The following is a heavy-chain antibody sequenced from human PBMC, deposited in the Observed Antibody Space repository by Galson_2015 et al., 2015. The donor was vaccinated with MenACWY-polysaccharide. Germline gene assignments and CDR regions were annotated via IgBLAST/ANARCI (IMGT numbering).Heavy chain of an antibody. D-gene: IGHD1-26*01. V-gene: IGHV4-61*01. J-gene: IGHJ5*01. Sequence: SLTCTVSGASVSSGTDYWSWLRQPPGKGLEWIGFMSSNGGANRNPSLKSRVTISIDTSKNQFSLRLNSVTAADTAMYYCAREPTYSGSFGWFDSWGQGTLVTVSP. CDR3: AREPTYSGSFGWFDS. CDR2: MSSNGGA. CDR1: GASVSSGTDY.